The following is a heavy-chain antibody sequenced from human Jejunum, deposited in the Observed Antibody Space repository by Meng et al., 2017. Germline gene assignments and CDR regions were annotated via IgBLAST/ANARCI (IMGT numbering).Heavy chain of an antibody. D-gene: IGHD4-17*01. Sequence: GGSLRLSCAASGFSFSSHGMNWVRQAPGKGLEWVASISSGSTYRYLAESVKGRFTISRDNAKNSLNLEMNSLRAEDTAVYYCAKAQGPLDSLDYGDLGAFDIWGQGTMVTVSS. CDR3: AKAQGPLDSLDYGDLGAFDI. V-gene: IGHV3-21*01. CDR1: GFSFSSHG. CDR2: ISSGSTYR. J-gene: IGHJ3*02.